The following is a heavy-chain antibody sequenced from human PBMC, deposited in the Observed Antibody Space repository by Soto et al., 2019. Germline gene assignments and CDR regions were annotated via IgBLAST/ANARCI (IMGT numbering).Heavy chain of an antibody. CDR2: ISGSAGST. D-gene: IGHD3-16*02. Sequence: EVQLLESRGGLVQPGGSLRLSCAASGFTFSSYAMSWVRQAPGKGLEWVSGISGSAGSTYYADSVKGRFTISRDNSKNTLDLQMNSLRAEDTAVYYCAKDRSLNYDYVWGSYRIIDYWGQGTLVTVSS. V-gene: IGHV3-23*01. CDR3: AKDRSLNYDYVWGSYRIIDY. J-gene: IGHJ4*02. CDR1: GFTFSSYA.